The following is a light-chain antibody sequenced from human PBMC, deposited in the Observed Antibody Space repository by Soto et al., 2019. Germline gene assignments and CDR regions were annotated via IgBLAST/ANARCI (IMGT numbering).Light chain of an antibody. J-gene: IGKJ1*01. CDR3: QRYNSYSWT. Sequence: DIQMTQSPSTLSASVGDRVTITCRASQSISSWLAWYQQKPGEAPKLLIYKASSLESGVPSRFSGSGSGTEFTLTISSLQPDDFATYYCQRYNSYSWTFGQGTKVEIK. V-gene: IGKV1-5*03. CDR2: KAS. CDR1: QSISSW.